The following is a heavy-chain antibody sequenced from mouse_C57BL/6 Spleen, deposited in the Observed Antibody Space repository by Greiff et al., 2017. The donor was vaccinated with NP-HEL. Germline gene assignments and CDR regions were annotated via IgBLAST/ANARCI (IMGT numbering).Heavy chain of an antibody. CDR2: IPPNSGST. CDR3: AREGNWDEAWFAY. J-gene: IGHJ3*01. CDR1: GYTFTSYW. Sequence: QVQLQQPGAELVKPGASVKLSCKASGYTFTSYWMHWVKQRPGQGLEWIGMIPPNSGSTNYNEKFKSKATLTVDKSSSTAYMQLSSLTSEDSAVYYCAREGNWDEAWFAYWGQGTLVTVSA. V-gene: IGHV1-64*01. D-gene: IGHD4-1*01.